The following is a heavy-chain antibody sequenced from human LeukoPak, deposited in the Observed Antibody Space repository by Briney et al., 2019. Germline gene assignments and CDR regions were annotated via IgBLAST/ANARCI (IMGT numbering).Heavy chain of an antibody. J-gene: IGHJ4*02. CDR3: VARSVAGSSYFDY. Sequence: PSETLSLTCTVSGGSISSYYWSWIRQPPGQGLEWIGYIYYSGSTNYHPSLKSRVTISVDTSKNQFSLKLSSGTAADTAVYYCVARSVAGSSYFDYWGQGTLVTVSS. CDR1: GGSISSYY. D-gene: IGHD6-19*01. CDR2: IYYSGST. V-gene: IGHV4-59*08.